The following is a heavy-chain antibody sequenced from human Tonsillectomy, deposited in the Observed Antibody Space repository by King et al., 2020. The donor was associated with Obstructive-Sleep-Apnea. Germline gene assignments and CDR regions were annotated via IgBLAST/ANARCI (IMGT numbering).Heavy chain of an antibody. CDR1: GFTFSSYG. CDR3: AQEIGYDRSGKVYFHH. Sequence: VQLVESGGGVVQPGRSLRLSCVASGFTFSSYGMHWVRQVPGRGLEWVAVISYDGNNKYYTDSVKGRFTISRDDSKNTLYLQMSSLRSEDTAVYYGAQEIGYDRSGKVYFHHWGQGTLVTVSS. V-gene: IGHV3-30*18. J-gene: IGHJ1*01. CDR2: ISYDGNNK. D-gene: IGHD3-10*01.